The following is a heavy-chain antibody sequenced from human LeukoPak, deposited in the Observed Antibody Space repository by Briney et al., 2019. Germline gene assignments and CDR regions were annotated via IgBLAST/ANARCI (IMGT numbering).Heavy chain of an antibody. CDR3: ARDCRLYSSSRHYYYYGMDV. D-gene: IGHD6-6*01. CDR2: IYYSGST. Sequence: SETLSLTCTVSGGSISSGGYYWSWIRQHPGKGLEWIGYIYYSGSTYYNPSLKSRVTISADTSKNQFSLKLSSVTAADTAVYYCARDCRLYSSSRHYYYYGMDVWGQGTTVTVSS. CDR1: GGSISSGGYY. J-gene: IGHJ6*02. V-gene: IGHV4-31*03.